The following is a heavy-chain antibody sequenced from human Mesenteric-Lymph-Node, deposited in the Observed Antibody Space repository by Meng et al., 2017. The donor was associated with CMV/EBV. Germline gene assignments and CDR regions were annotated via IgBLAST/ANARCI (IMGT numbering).Heavy chain of an antibody. J-gene: IGHJ2*01. Sequence: GESLKISCGASGFTFSNYAMSWVRQAPGKGLELVSGISGGGVNTYYADSVKGRFTISRDNSQNTLYLQMNSLRVEDTAVYYCAKRGEEYYHDSTGYYWYFDVWGRGTLVTVSS. D-gene: IGHD3-22*01. CDR3: AKRGEEYYHDSTGYYWYFDV. V-gene: IGHV3-23*01. CDR1: GFTFSNYA. CDR2: ISGGGVNT.